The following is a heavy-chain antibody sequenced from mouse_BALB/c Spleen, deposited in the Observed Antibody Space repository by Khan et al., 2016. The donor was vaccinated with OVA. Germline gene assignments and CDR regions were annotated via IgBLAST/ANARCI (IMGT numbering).Heavy chain of an antibody. CDR2: INPHIGET. J-gene: IGHJ2*01. CDR1: GYSFTGYF. V-gene: IGHV1-20*02. D-gene: IGHD1-1*01. CDR3: TRIYRSYFDY. Sequence: VQLQQSGPELVRPGASVKISCKASGYSFTGYFMNWVMQSPGQSLEWIGRINPHIGETFYNQRFKDKATLTVDESSSTAHMELRSLSSEDSAVYYCTRIYRSYFDYWGQGTTLTVSP.